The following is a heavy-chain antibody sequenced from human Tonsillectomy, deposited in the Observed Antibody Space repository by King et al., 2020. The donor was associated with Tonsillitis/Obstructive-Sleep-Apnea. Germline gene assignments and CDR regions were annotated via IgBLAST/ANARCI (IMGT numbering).Heavy chain of an antibody. Sequence: EVQLVESGGGVVQPGGSLRLSCAASGFTFDDYALHWVRQAPGKGLEWVSIISVDGGSTYYADSVKGRFTISRDNSKNSLYLQMNSLRTEDTALYYCAKGNGYNNWDAFDIWGQGTMVTVSS. CDR2: ISVDGGST. CDR1: GFTFDDYA. CDR3: AKGNGYNNWDAFDI. D-gene: IGHD5-24*01. V-gene: IGHV3-43*02. J-gene: IGHJ3*02.